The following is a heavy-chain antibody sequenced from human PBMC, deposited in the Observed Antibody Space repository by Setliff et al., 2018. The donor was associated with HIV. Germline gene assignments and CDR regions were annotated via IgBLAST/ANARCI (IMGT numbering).Heavy chain of an antibody. CDR3: AKEHYERSGFSN. J-gene: IGHJ4*02. CDR1: GFTFSSYG. Sequence: GGSLRLSCAASGFTFSSYGMHWVRQAPGKGLEWVAFIRDDGHYKYYSEFAKGRFTISRDNSKNTLHLQMNSLRAEDTTVYYCAKEHYERSGFSNWGQGTLVTVSS. D-gene: IGHD3-22*01. V-gene: IGHV3-30*02. CDR2: IRDDGHYK.